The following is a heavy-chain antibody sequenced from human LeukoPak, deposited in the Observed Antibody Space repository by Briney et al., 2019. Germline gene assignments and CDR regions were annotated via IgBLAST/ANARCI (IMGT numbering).Heavy chain of an antibody. CDR3: ARNYYYDSSGYYYNWFDP. V-gene: IGHV4-59*08. D-gene: IGHD3-22*01. J-gene: IGHJ5*02. CDR2: IYYSGST. Sequence: SETLSLTCTVSGGSISSYYWSWVRQPPGKGLEWIGYIYYSGSTNYNPSLKSRVTISVDTSKNQFSLKLSSVTAADTAVYYCARNYYYDSSGYYYNWFDPWGQGTLVTVSS. CDR1: GGSISSYY.